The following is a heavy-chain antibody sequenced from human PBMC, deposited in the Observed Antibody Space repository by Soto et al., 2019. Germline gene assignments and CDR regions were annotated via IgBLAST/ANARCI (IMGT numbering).Heavy chain of an antibody. D-gene: IGHD6-19*01. J-gene: IGHJ4*02. Sequence: GESLKISCAASGFTFSSYGMHWVRQAPGKGLEWVAVIWYDGSNKYYADSVKGRFTISRDNSKNTLYLQMNSLRAEDTAVYYCARDKPQWPMYYFDYWGQGTLVTVSS. CDR2: IWYDGSNK. V-gene: IGHV3-33*01. CDR1: GFTFSSYG. CDR3: ARDKPQWPMYYFDY.